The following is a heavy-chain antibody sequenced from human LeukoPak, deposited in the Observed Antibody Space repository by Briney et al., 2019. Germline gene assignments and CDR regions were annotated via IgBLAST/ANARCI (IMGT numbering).Heavy chain of an antibody. D-gene: IGHD5-18*01. Sequence: PGGSLRLSCAASGFTFSSYGMHWVRQAPGKGLEWVAVIWYVGSNKYYADSVKGRFTISRDNSKNTLYLQMNSLRAEDTAVYYCAREGDVDTAMVFDYWGQGTLVTVSS. V-gene: IGHV3-33*01. CDR3: AREGDVDTAMVFDY. CDR2: IWYVGSNK. J-gene: IGHJ4*02. CDR1: GFTFSSYG.